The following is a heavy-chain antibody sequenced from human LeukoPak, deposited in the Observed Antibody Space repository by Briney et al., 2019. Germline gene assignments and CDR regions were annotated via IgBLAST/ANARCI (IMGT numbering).Heavy chain of an antibody. CDR2: INGDGSGT. J-gene: IGHJ6*02. CDR3: AREWVGLHDSLDI. D-gene: IGHD1-26*01. Sequence: PGGSLRLSCSASGFTFRSYWMHWVRQVPGKGLVWVSRINGDGSGTNYADSVKGRFTISRVNAKNTLYLQMSSLRAEDTAVYYCAREWVGLHDSLDIWDPGTTVTVSS. V-gene: IGHV3-74*01. CDR1: GFTFRSYW.